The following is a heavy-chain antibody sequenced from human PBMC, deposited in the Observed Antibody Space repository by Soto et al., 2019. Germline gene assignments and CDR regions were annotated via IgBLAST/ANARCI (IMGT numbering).Heavy chain of an antibody. CDR1: GGTFSSYA. D-gene: IGHD1-26*01. J-gene: IGHJ5*02. CDR2: IIPIFGTA. V-gene: IGHV1-69*01. CDR3: ARDLPYSGSYYWFDP. Sequence: AAVKVSYKASGGTFSSYAISWVRQAPGQGLEWMGGIIPIFGTANYAQKFQGRVTITADESTSTAYMELSSLRSEDTAVYYCARDLPYSGSYYWFDPWGQGTLVTVTS.